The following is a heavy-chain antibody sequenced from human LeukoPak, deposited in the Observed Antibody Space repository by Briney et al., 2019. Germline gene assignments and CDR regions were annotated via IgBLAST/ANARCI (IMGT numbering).Heavy chain of an antibody. CDR2: ISSSSSYI. CDR1: GFTFSSYS. D-gene: IGHD6-19*01. V-gene: IGHV3-21*01. J-gene: IGHJ5*02. CDR3: AREWGIAVAGNYWFDP. Sequence: GGSLRLSCAASGFTFSSYSMNWVRQAPGKGLEWVSSISSSSSYIYYADSVKGRFTISRDNAKNSLYLQMNSLRAEDTAVYYCAREWGIAVAGNYWFDPWGQGTLVTVSS.